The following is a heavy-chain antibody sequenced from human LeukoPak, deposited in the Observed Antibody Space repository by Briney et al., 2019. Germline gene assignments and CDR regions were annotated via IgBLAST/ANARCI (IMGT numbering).Heavy chain of an antibody. CDR2: IIPIFGTA. CDR1: GGTSSSYA. V-gene: IGHV1-69*01. J-gene: IGHJ6*03. Sequence: ASVKVSCKASGGTSSSYAISWGRQAPGQGLEWMGGIIPIFGTANYAQKFQGRVTITADESTSTAYMELSSLRSEDTAVYYCARVRRVSAAQLGSDYYYYMDVWGKGTTVTVSS. CDR3: ARVRRVSAAQLGSDYYYYMDV. D-gene: IGHD1-1*01.